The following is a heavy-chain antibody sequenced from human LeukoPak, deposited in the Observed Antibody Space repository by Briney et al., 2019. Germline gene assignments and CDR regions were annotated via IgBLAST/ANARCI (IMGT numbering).Heavy chain of an antibody. Sequence: PGGSLRLSCIGYGFSFRNYWMSWVRQAPGKGLEWVASIEEDGSDKFYVDSVKGRFTISRDNTKNSVFVRMNSLWAEDTAVYYCARLKDGVTIFDYWGQGILVSVAS. J-gene: IGHJ4*02. D-gene: IGHD4-17*01. V-gene: IGHV3-7*01. CDR1: GFSFRNYW. CDR3: ARLKDGVTIFDY. CDR2: IEEDGSDK.